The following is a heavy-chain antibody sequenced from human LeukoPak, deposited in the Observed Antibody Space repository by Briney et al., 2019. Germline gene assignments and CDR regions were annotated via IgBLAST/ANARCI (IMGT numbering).Heavy chain of an antibody. Sequence: GGSLRLSCAASGFTLSSYAMHWVRQAPGKGLEWVAVISYDGSNKYYADSVKGRFTISRDNSKNTLYLQMNSLRAEDTAVYYCAREVYSYGPFDYWGQGTLVTVSS. V-gene: IGHV3-30*04. CDR3: AREVYSYGPFDY. D-gene: IGHD5-18*01. J-gene: IGHJ4*02. CDR1: GFTLSSYA. CDR2: ISYDGSNK.